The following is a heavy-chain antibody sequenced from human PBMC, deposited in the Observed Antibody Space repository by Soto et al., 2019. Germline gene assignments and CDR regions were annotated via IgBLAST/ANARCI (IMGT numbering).Heavy chain of an antibody. CDR1: GGSVCSNRAA. CDR2: TYYRSKWYN. J-gene: IGHJ4*02. D-gene: IGHD1-1*01. Sequence: SPTLSLTCEISGGSVCSNRAAWNWIRQSPSRGLEWLGRTYYRSKWYNDYAVSVKSRITINPDTSKNQFSLQLNSVTPEDTAVYYCARGAPERIPPVDYWGQGTLVTVSS. V-gene: IGHV6-1*01. CDR3: ARGAPERIPPVDY.